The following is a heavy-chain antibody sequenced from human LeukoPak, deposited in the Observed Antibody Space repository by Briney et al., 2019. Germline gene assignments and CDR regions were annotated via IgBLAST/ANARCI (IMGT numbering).Heavy chain of an antibody. D-gene: IGHD6-13*01. CDR3: ARDLAAAGIGNWFDP. CDR1: GGSISSYY. Sequence: SETLSLTCTVSGGSISSYYWSWIRRPAGKGLEWIGRIYTSGSTNYNPSLKSRVTMSVDTSKNQFSLKLSSVTAADTAVYYCARDLAAAGIGNWFDPWGQGTLVTVSS. J-gene: IGHJ5*02. V-gene: IGHV4-4*07. CDR2: IYTSGST.